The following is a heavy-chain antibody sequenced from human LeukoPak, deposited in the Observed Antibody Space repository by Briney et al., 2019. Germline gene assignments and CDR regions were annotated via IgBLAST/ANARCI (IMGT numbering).Heavy chain of an antibody. Sequence: SETLSLTCTVSGGSISSYYWSWIRQPAGKGLEWIGRIYTGGSTNYNPSLKSRVTMSVDSSNNQFSLKLSSVTAADTAVYYCAREDTGSYREFDYWGQGTLVTVSS. J-gene: IGHJ4*02. V-gene: IGHV4-4*07. CDR3: AREDTGSYREFDY. D-gene: IGHD1-26*01. CDR2: IYTGGST. CDR1: GGSISSYY.